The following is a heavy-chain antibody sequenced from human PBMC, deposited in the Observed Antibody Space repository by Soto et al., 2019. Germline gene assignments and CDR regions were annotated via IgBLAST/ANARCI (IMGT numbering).Heavy chain of an antibody. CDR2: IYYSGST. Sequence: SETLSLTCTVSGGSISSSSYYWGWIRQPPGKGLEWIGSIYYSGSTYYNPSLKSRVTISVDTSKNQFSLKLSSVTAADTAVYYCARHRSEEQWLVFLYYMDVWGKGTTVTVSS. V-gene: IGHV4-39*01. J-gene: IGHJ6*03. CDR3: ARHRSEEQWLVFLYYMDV. CDR1: GGSISSSSYY. D-gene: IGHD6-19*01.